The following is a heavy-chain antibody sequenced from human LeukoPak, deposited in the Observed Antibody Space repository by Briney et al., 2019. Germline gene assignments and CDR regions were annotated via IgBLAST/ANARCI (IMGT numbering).Heavy chain of an antibody. CDR3: ARGFRYCSDTMCYTLDY. V-gene: IGHV1-2*02. CDR1: GFTFSGFY. Sequence: ASVKVSCKASGFTFSGFYIHWVRQSPGQGLEWMGWINPNSGITNYAQKFHGRVTMTRDTSISTAYMELSGLRSDDTAVYYCARGFRYCSDTMCYTLDYWGQGTLVTVSS. D-gene: IGHD2-2*02. CDR2: INPNSGIT. J-gene: IGHJ4*02.